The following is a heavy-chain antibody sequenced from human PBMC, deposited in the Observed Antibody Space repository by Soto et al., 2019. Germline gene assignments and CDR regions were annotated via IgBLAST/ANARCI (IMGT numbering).Heavy chain of an antibody. CDR1: GYTFKNYG. CDR3: VLGGLETGYYRDMDY. J-gene: IGHJ4*02. V-gene: IGHV1-18*04. CDR2: ISAYNGDT. D-gene: IGHD3-9*01. Sequence: ASVKVSCKASGYTFKNYGINWVRQAPGRGLEWVAWISAYNGDTSYAQHLQGRVTVTTETLTNTAYMELRSLRPDDTAVYFCVLGGLETGYYRDMDYWGQGTLVTVSS.